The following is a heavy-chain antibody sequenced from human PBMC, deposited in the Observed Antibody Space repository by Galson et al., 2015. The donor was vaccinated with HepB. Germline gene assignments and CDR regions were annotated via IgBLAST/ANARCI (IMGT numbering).Heavy chain of an antibody. CDR1: GYSFTSYW. J-gene: IGHJ6*03. V-gene: IGHV5-10-1*01. CDR3: ARHIGGYSYGYYYYYYMDV. CDR2: IDPSDSYT. Sequence: QSGAEVTKPGESLRISCKGSGYSFTSYWISWVRQMPGKGLEWMGRIDPSDSYTNYSPSFQGHVTISADKSISTAYLQWSSLKASDTAMYYCARHIGGYSYGYYYYYYMDVWGKGTTVTVSS. D-gene: IGHD5-18*01.